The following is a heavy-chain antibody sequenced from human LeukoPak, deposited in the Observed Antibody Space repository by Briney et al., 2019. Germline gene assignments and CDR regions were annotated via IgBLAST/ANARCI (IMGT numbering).Heavy chain of an antibody. CDR1: GFTFSNYW. J-gene: IGHJ4*02. CDR3: ARDGWTTVVTPYYFDY. Sequence: PGGSLRLSCAASGFTFSNYWMSWVRQAPGKGLVWVSRINTDGSSTTYADSVKGRFTISRDNAKNTLYLQMNSLRAEDTAVYYCARDGWTTVVTPYYFDYWGQGTLVTVSS. CDR2: INTDGSST. V-gene: IGHV3-74*01. D-gene: IGHD4-23*01.